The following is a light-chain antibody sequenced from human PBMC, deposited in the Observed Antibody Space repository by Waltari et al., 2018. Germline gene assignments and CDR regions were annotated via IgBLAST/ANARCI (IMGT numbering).Light chain of an antibody. Sequence: IVLTQSPAPLSLSPGERATLSCRASQPIGSQLAWYQQKPGQAPRPLISDVSNRATGIPVRFSGSGSGTDFTLIISSLESEDFAVYYCQQRDTWPLTFGQGTKVEI. V-gene: IGKV3-11*01. J-gene: IGKJ1*01. CDR2: DVS. CDR3: QQRDTWPLT. CDR1: QPIGSQ.